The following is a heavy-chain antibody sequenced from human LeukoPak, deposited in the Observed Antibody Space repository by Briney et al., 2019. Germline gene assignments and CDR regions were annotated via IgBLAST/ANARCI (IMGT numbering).Heavy chain of an antibody. Sequence: ASVKVSCKASGYTFTGYYMHWVRQAPGQGLEWMGWINPNSGGTNYAQKFQGRVTMTRDTFISTAYMELSRLRSDDTAVYYCARTKWELLPGDYWGQGTLVTVSS. CDR1: GYTFTGYY. D-gene: IGHD1-26*01. CDR3: ARTKWELLPGDY. J-gene: IGHJ4*02. CDR2: INPNSGGT. V-gene: IGHV1-2*02.